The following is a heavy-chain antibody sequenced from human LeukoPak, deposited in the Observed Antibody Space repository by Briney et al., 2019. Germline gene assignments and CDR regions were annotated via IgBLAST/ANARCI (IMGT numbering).Heavy chain of an antibody. CDR3: ARTPTVTTTRDAFDI. CDR1: GGSISSGDYY. CDR2: IYYSGST. V-gene: IGHV4-30-4*08. Sequence: PSQTLSLTCTVSGGSISSGDYYWSWIRQPPGKGLEWIGYIYYSGSTYYNPSLKSRVTISVDTSKNQFSLKLSSVTAADTAVYYCARTPTVTTTRDAFDIWGQGTMDTVSS. D-gene: IGHD4-11*01. J-gene: IGHJ3*02.